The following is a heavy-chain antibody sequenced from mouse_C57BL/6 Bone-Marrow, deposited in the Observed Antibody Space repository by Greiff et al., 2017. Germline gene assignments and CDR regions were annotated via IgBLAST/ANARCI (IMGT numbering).Heavy chain of an antibody. D-gene: IGHD1-1*01. Sequence: EVKLMESGGGLVKPGGSLKLSCAASGFTFSSYTMSWVRQTPEKRLQWVAAISGGGGNTYYPYSVKGRFTISRDNDKNILYLQMSSLRSEDTALYYCARQVTTVLATKYFDVWGTGTTVTVAS. CDR3: ARQVTTVLATKYFDV. CDR1: GFTFSSYT. V-gene: IGHV5-9*01. J-gene: IGHJ1*03. CDR2: ISGGGGNT.